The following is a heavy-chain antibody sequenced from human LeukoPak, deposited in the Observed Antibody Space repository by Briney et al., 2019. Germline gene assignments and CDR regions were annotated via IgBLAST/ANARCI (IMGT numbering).Heavy chain of an antibody. CDR2: ISDSGGST. J-gene: IGHJ4*02. Sequence: PGGSLRLSCAASGFTFSSYAMSWVRQAPGKGLEWVSAISDSGGSTYYADSVKGRLTISRDNSKNTLYLQMNSLRAEDTAVYYCTKRRGSYSVDYWGQGTLVTVSS. CDR1: GFTFSSYA. CDR3: TKRRGSYSVDY. V-gene: IGHV3-23*01. D-gene: IGHD2-15*01.